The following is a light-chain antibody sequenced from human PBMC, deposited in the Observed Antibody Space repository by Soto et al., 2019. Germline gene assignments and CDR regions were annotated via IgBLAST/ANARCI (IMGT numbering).Light chain of an antibody. CDR1: QSILFPSDNKNY. V-gene: IGKV4-1*01. CDR2: WAS. Sequence: DIVMTQSPDSLAVSLGERATIHCKSSQSILFPSDNKNYLAWYQQKSGQPPRLLIYWASTRESGVPDRCSGRGSGTDFSLTISSLEAEDVAVYYCQQHYTTPRTFGQGTKVDIK. J-gene: IGKJ1*01. CDR3: QQHYTTPRT.